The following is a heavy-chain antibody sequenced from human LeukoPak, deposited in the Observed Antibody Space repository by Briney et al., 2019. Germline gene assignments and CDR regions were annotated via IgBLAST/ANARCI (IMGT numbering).Heavy chain of an antibody. Sequence: PSETLSLTCGASDGSLDIYYWMFVRQPPGKGLQWIGEITYRGSPYYHPSLNNRVTISIDASQRHVSLTLSSVTAADTAVYYCATYGGDWKFDSWGQGTLVTVPS. D-gene: IGHD2-21*01. CDR3: ATYGGDWKFDS. CDR1: DGSLDIYY. V-gene: IGHV4-34*01. CDR2: ITYRGSP. J-gene: IGHJ4*02.